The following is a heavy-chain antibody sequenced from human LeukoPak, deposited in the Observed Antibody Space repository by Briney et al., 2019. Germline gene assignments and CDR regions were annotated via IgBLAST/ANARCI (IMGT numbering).Heavy chain of an antibody. V-gene: IGHV1-69*01. CDR1: GGTFSSYA. Sequence: SVKVSCKASGGTFSSYAISWVRQAPGQGLEWMGGIIPIFGTANYTQKFQGRVTITADESTSTAYMELSSLRSEDTAVYYCARAGMAAAGTLDYWGQGTLVTVSS. D-gene: IGHD6-13*01. CDR2: IIPIFGTA. CDR3: ARAGMAAAGTLDY. J-gene: IGHJ4*02.